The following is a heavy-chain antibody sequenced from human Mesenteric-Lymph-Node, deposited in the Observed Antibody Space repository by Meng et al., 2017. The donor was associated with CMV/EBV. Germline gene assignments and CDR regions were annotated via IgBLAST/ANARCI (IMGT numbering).Heavy chain of an antibody. J-gene: IGHJ6*02. CDR1: GFTFSSYS. CDR2: ISSSSSYI. V-gene: IGHV3-21*01. D-gene: IGHD3-3*01. Sequence: GESLKISCAASGFTFSSYSMNWVRQAPGKGLEWVSSISSSSSYIYYADSVKGRFTISRDNAKNSLYLQMNSLRAEDTAVYYCARGLTYYDFWSGYYNIDYYGMDVWGQGTTVTVSS. CDR3: ARGLTYYDFWSGYYNIDYYGMDV.